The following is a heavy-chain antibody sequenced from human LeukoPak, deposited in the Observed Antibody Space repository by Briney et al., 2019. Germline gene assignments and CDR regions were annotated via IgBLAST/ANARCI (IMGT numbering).Heavy chain of an antibody. CDR3: ARDQRVTGRPDIDY. CDR1: GFTFRNHW. J-gene: IGHJ4*02. CDR2: ISSDGSST. D-gene: IGHD6-6*01. Sequence: GGSLRLSCAPSGFTFRNHWMHWVRQTPGKGLVWVSRISSDGSSTTYADSVKGQFTISRDNAKNTLYLQMNNLRADDTAMYYCARDQRVTGRPDIDYWGQGTLVIVSS. V-gene: IGHV3-74*03.